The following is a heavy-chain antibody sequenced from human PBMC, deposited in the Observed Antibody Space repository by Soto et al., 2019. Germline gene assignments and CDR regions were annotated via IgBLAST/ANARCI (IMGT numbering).Heavy chain of an antibody. CDR1: GGSISGYC. CDR2: MYNTGST. V-gene: IGHV4-59*12. CDR3: ARSVAVADFDY. Sequence: PSKTLSLTCTVSGGSISGYCWSWIRQPPGKGLEWIGYMYNTGSTNYNPSLKSRVTISVDKSKNQFSLKLSSVTAADTAVYYCARSVAVADFDYWGQGTLVTVSS. J-gene: IGHJ4*02. D-gene: IGHD6-19*01.